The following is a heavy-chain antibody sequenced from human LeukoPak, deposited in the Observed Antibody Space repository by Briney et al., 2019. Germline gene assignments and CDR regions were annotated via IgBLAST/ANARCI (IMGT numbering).Heavy chain of an antibody. Sequence: GGTLRLSCAASGFTFSNFGMSWVRQAPGKGLEWVSAISGSGGSTYYADSVKGRFTISRDNSKNTLYLQMNSLRAEDTAVYYCAKEVLRYFDWPAFDYWGQGTLVTVSS. J-gene: IGHJ4*02. V-gene: IGHV3-23*01. CDR3: AKEVLRYFDWPAFDY. CDR2: ISGSGGST. CDR1: GFTFSNFG. D-gene: IGHD3-9*01.